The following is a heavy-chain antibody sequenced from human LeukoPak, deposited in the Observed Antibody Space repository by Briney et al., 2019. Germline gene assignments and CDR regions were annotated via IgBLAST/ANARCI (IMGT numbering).Heavy chain of an antibody. Sequence: GKSLRLSCAASGFTFSSSVMHWVRQAPGKGLEWVSGISWNSGSIGYADSVKGRFTISRDNAKNSLYLQMNSLRAEDTALYYCAKDIRPSPGYSSGWYGFWGQGTLVTVSS. J-gene: IGHJ4*02. CDR2: ISWNSGSI. V-gene: IGHV3-9*01. CDR1: GFTFSSSV. CDR3: AKDIRPSPGYSSGWYGF. D-gene: IGHD6-19*01.